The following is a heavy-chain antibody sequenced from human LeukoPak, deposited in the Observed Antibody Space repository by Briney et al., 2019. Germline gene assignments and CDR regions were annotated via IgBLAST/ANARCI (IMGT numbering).Heavy chain of an antibody. Sequence: ASVKVSCKASDYTFFNYGISWVRQAPGQGLEWMGWISAYNYDKSFAQKFQDRVTLTIDIPTETAYMELTNLKSDDTAVYFCARLRSYYYYMDVWGKGTTVTVSS. CDR1: DYTFFNYG. CDR3: ARLRSYYYYMDV. CDR2: ISAYNYDK. V-gene: IGHV1-18*01. J-gene: IGHJ6*03.